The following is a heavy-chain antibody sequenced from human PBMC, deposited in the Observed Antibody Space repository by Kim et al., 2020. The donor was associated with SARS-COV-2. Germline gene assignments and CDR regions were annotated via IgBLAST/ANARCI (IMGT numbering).Heavy chain of an antibody. D-gene: IGHD3-3*01. CDR3: ATCTSLPFWSGIWYFDL. V-gene: IGHV3-30*03. CDR2: ISYDGSNK. CDR1: GFTFSSYG. J-gene: IGHJ2*01. Sequence: GGSLRLSCAASGFTFSSYGMHWVRQAPGKGLEWVAVISYDGSNKYYADSVKGRFTISRDNSKNTLYLQMNSLRAEDTAVYYCATCTSLPFWSGIWYFDLWGRGTLVTVSS.